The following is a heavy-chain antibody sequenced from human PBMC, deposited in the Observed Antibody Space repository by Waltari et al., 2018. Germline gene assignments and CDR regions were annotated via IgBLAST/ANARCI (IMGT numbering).Heavy chain of an antibody. Sequence: QVQLQQWGAGLLKPSETLSLTCAVYGGSFSGYYWSWIRQPPGKGLEWIGEINHSGSTNYNPSRKSRVTISVDTSKNQFSLKLSSVTAADTAVYYCARGPRALRYFDWLFARGAVDIWGQGTMVTVSS. J-gene: IGHJ3*02. V-gene: IGHV4-34*01. CDR2: INHSGST. D-gene: IGHD3-9*01. CDR3: ARGPRALRYFDWLFARGAVDI. CDR1: GGSFSGYY.